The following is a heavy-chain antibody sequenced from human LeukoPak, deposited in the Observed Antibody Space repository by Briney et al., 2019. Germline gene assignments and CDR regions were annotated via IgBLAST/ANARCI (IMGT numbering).Heavy chain of an antibody. V-gene: IGHV3-23*01. CDR2: ISGSGGST. D-gene: IGHD3-22*01. CDR1: GFTFSSYA. Sequence: PPGGSLRLSCAASGFTFSSYAMSWVRQAPGKGLEWVSAISGSGGSTYYADSVKGRFTISRDNSKNTLYLQMNSLRVEDTALYYCAKDVGAPTTHYYDSSAYYYFDYWGQGTLVTVSS. CDR3: AKDVGAPTTHYYDSSAYYYFDY. J-gene: IGHJ4*02.